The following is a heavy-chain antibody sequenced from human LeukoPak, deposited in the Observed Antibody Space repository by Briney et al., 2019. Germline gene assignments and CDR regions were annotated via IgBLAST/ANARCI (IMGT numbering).Heavy chain of an antibody. J-gene: IGHJ4*02. D-gene: IGHD3-22*01. CDR2: INHSGST. Sequence: SETLSLICAVYGGSFSGYYWSWIRQPPGKGLEWIGEINHSGSTNYNPSLKSRVTISVDTSKNQFSLKLSSVTAADTAVYYCARVDSSGYYGSFDYWGQGTLVTVSS. CDR1: GGSFSGYY. V-gene: IGHV4-34*01. CDR3: ARVDSSGYYGSFDY.